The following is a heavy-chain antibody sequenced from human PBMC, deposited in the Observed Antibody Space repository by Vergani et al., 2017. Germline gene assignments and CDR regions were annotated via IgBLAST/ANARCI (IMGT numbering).Heavy chain of an antibody. CDR2: IYHSGST. D-gene: IGHD3-10*01. Sequence: QVQLQESGPGLVKPSGTLSLTCAVSGGSISSSNWWSWVRQPPGKGLEWIGEIYHSGSTNYNPSLKSRVTISVDTSKNQFSLKLSSVTAADTAVYYCARGGLDYYGSGSSKFDYWGQGTLVTVSS. J-gene: IGHJ4*02. V-gene: IGHV4-4*02. CDR3: ARGGLDYYGSGSSKFDY. CDR1: GGSISSSNW.